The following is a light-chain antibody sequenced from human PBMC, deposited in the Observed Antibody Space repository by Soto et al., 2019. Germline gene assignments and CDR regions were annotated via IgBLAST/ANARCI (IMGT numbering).Light chain of an antibody. CDR2: KAS. CDR1: QSISNW. J-gene: IGKJ1*01. CDR3: QQFDTYRT. Sequence: DIQMTQSPSTLSASVGDRVTITCRASQSISNWLAWYQQKPGKAPKLLIYKASSLEVGVPSRFSGSGSGREFTLTISSLQPDDFATYYCQQFDTYRTFGQGTRVEIK. V-gene: IGKV1-5*03.